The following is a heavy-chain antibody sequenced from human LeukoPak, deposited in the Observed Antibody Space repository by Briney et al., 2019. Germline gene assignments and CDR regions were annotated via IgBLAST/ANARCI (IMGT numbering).Heavy chain of an antibody. Sequence: QPGKSLRLSCAASGFTFSSYALHWVRQAPGKGLEWLAVISNDGSYKYYADSVKGRFTISRDNSKNTLYLQMNSLKDEDTAVYYCAGSWQFDSWGQGTLVTVSS. CDR3: AGSWQFDS. V-gene: IGHV3-30*04. CDR1: GFTFSSYA. J-gene: IGHJ4*02. CDR2: ISNDGSYK. D-gene: IGHD3-10*01.